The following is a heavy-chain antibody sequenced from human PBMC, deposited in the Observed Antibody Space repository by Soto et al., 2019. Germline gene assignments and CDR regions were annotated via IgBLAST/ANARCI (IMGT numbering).Heavy chain of an antibody. J-gene: IGHJ4*02. Sequence: SETLSLTCTVSGGSISSHYWSWIRQSPGKGPEWIGYVYHSGSTNYNPSLKSRVTISVDTSKNQFSLKLSSVTAADTAVYYCARLGRLRYFDWQLDYWGQGTLVTVSS. CDR3: ARLGRLRYFDWQLDY. CDR1: GGSISSHY. CDR2: VYHSGST. D-gene: IGHD3-9*01. V-gene: IGHV4-59*08.